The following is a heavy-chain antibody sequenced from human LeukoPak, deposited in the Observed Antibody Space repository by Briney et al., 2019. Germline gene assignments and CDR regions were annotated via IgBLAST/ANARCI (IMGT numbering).Heavy chain of an antibody. D-gene: IGHD1-26*01. J-gene: IGHJ5*02. Sequence: GGSLRLSCAASGFTFSNYNMNWVRQAPGKGLEWVSSISSSSSSISYSDSVKGRFTISRDNAKNSVDRQMNSLRGDDTAVYYCACAPLGSTRPWGQGTLVTVSS. CDR2: ISSSSSSI. CDR1: GFTFSNYN. CDR3: ACAPLGSTRP. V-gene: IGHV3-21*01.